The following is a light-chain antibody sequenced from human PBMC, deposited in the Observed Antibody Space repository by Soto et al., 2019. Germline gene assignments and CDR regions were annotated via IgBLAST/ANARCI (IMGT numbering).Light chain of an antibody. CDR3: SSYSSSSPRV. V-gene: IGLV2-14*01. J-gene: IGLJ3*02. CDR2: EVS. CDR1: SSDVGGYNY. Sequence: QSALTQPASVSGSPGQSITISCTGTSSDVGGYNYVSWYQQHPGKAPKLMIYEVSNRPSGVSNRFSGSKSGNTASLTISGLQAEDHAYYYLSSYSSSSPRVFRRGTKLTVL.